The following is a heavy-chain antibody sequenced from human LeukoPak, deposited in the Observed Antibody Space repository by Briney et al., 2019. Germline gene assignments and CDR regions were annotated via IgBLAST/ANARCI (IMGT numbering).Heavy chain of an antibody. CDR3: ARARHYDSSGYPHGRNAFDI. J-gene: IGHJ3*02. V-gene: IGHV1-2*06. CDR1: GYTFTGYY. CDR2: INPNSGGT. D-gene: IGHD3-22*01. Sequence: ASVKVSCKASGYTFTGYYMHWVRQAPGQGLEWMGRINPNSGGTNYAQKFQSRVTMTRDTSISTAYMELSRLRSDDTAVYYCARARHYDSSGYPHGRNAFDIWGQGTMVTVSS.